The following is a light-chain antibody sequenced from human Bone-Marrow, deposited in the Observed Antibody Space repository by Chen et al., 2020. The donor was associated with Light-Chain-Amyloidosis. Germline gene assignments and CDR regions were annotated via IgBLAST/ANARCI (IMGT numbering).Light chain of an antibody. CDR1: RSDVGRYNH. J-gene: IGLJ1*01. CDR3: SSYTTSSTYV. Sequence: QSALTQPPSVSGSPGQSPTISSTGSRSDVGRYNHVSCFQQPPGAASKHIIFEVSDRPSDVPDRFSGSKSGNTASLTISGLQAEDEADYYCSSYTTSSTYVFGTGTKVTVL. CDR2: EVS. V-gene: IGLV2-18*02.